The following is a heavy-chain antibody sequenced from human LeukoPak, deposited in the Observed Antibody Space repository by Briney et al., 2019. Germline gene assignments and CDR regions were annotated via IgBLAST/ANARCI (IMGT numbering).Heavy chain of an antibody. V-gene: IGHV2-70*11. Sequence: SGPTLVHPTPPLTLTCTFSGFSLRTRGMCVSLIRQPPVKAPEWLARIDWDDDKYYSTSLTTRLTISKDTSKNQVVLTMTNMDPVDTATYYCARTQGGSSWYDYWGQGTLVTVSS. CDR2: IDWDDDK. J-gene: IGHJ4*02. CDR3: ARTQGGSSWYDY. CDR1: GFSLRTRGMC. D-gene: IGHD6-13*01.